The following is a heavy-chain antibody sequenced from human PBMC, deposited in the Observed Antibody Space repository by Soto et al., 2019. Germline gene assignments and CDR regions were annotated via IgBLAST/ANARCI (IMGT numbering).Heavy chain of an antibody. V-gene: IGHV1-18*01. Sequence: ASVKVSCKASGYTFTSYGISWVRQAPGQGLEWMGWISAYNGNTNYAQKLQGRVTMTTDTSTSTAYMELRSLRSDDTAVYYCARDRGIAVAGYWFDPWGQGTLVTVSS. CDR3: ARDRGIAVAGYWFDP. CDR1: GYTFTSYG. CDR2: ISAYNGNT. D-gene: IGHD6-19*01. J-gene: IGHJ5*02.